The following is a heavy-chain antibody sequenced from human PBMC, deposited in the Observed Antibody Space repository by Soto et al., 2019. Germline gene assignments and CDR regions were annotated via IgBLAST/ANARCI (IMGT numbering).Heavy chain of an antibody. Sequence: QVQRVQSGAEVKKPGSSVKVSCKASGGTFSRYAISWVRQAPGQGLEWMGGIIPIFGTANYAQKFQGRVTITADESTSTAYMELSSLRSEDTVVYYCAGDPADPGDRGYGSWGQGTLVTVSS. CDR3: AGDPADPGDRGYGS. CDR1: GGTFSRYA. J-gene: IGHJ4*02. V-gene: IGHV1-69*01. CDR2: IIPIFGTA. D-gene: IGHD5-12*01.